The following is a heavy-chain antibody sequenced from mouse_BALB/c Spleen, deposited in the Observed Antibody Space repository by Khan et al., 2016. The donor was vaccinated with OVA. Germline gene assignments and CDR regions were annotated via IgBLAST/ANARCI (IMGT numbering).Heavy chain of an antibody. V-gene: IGHV1-7*01. J-gene: IGHJ4*01. CDR1: GYTFTNYW. CDR3: ARSPPLALGDY. Sequence: QVQLKQSGAELAKPGASVKMSCKASGYTFTNYWMHWVKQRPGQGLECIGYIIPSTGYTEYNQKFRDKATLTADKSSTTAYMQLSSLTSEDSAVDYCARSPPLALGDYWGQGTSVTVSS. D-gene: IGHD6-1*01. CDR2: IIPSTGYT.